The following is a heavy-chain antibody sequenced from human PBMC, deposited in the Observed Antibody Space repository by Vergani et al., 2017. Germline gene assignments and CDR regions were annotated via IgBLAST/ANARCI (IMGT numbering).Heavy chain of an antibody. J-gene: IGHJ6*03. CDR1: GYSISSGYY. Sequence: QVQLQESGPGLVKPSETLSLTCAVSGYSISSGYYWGWIRQPPGKGLEWIGSIYHSGSTYYNPSLKSRVTISVDTSKNQFSLKLSSVTAADTAVYYCARDVPNVRFLEWSGYMDVWGKGTTVTVSS. CDR2: IYHSGST. CDR3: ARDVPNVRFLEWSGYMDV. V-gene: IGHV4-38-2*02. D-gene: IGHD3-3*01.